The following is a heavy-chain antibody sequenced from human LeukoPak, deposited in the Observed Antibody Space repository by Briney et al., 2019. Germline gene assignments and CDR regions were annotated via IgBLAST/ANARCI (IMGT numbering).Heavy chain of an antibody. CDR3: ARADCSSTSCYRWASAFDI. CDR1: GYTFTGYY. D-gene: IGHD2-2*02. Sequence: ASVKVSCKASGYTFTGYYMHWVRQAPGQGLEWMGWINPNSGGTNYAQKFQGRVTMTRDTSISTAYMELSRLRSDDTAVYYCARADCSSTSCYRWASAFDIWGQGTMVTVSS. V-gene: IGHV1-2*02. J-gene: IGHJ3*02. CDR2: INPNSGGT.